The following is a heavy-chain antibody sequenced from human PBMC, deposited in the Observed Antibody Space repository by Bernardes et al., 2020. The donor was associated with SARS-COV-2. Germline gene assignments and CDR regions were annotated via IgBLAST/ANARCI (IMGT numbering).Heavy chain of an antibody. CDR3: ASYSEWSSSWYYYYYYMDV. V-gene: IGHV3-23*01. CDR1: GFTFSSYA. J-gene: IGHJ6*03. CDR2: ISGSGGST. Sequence: GGSLRLSCAASGFTFSSYAMSWVRQAPGKGLEWVSAISGSGGSTYYADSVKGRFTISRDNSKNTLYLQMNSLRAEDTAVYYCASYSEWSSSWYYYYYYMDVWGKGTTVTVSS. D-gene: IGHD6-13*01.